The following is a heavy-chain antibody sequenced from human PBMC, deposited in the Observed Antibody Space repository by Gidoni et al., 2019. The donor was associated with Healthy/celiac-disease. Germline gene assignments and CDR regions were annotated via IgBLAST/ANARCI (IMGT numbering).Heavy chain of an antibody. CDR3: AGKVTTGAFDI. Sequence: QLPLQESGPGLVTPSDTLSLTCTVSCGSISSSSSYWGWIRQPPGKGLEWIGSSYYSGSTYYNPYLKRRVTIAVDKSKKQLSLKRSYVTAADTAVYYCAGKVTTGAFDIWGQGTMVTVSS. D-gene: IGHD4-17*01. CDR1: CGSISSSSSY. J-gene: IGHJ3*02. V-gene: IGHV4-39*01. CDR2: SYYSGST.